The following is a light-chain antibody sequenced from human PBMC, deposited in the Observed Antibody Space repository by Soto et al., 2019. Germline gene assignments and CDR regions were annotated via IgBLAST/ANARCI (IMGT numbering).Light chain of an antibody. CDR1: SSNIGAGYD. J-gene: IGLJ2*01. Sequence: QSVLTQPPSVSGAPGQRVTISCTGSSSNIGAGYDVHWYQQLPGTAPKLLIYGNTNRPSGVTDRFSGSKSGTSASLAITGLQAEDEAGYYCLSYDRMSASRVFGGGTKVTVL. CDR3: LSYDRMSASRV. CDR2: GNT. V-gene: IGLV1-40*01.